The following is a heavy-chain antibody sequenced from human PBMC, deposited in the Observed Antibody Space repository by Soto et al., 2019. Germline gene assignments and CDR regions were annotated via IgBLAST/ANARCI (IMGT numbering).Heavy chain of an antibody. D-gene: IGHD6-19*01. V-gene: IGHV1-2*02. CDR3: VRDQAAVAGSYYYYYGREV. CDR1: GYIFTDYH. CDR2: INPNSGGT. J-gene: IGHJ6*04. Sequence: ASVNVSCKTSGYIFTDYHMHWVRQAPGQGLEWMGWINPNSGGTNYAQKFQGRVTMTRDTSISTAYMELSRLRSDDTAVYFCVRDQAAVAGSYYYYYGREVWGEGNTVTVSS.